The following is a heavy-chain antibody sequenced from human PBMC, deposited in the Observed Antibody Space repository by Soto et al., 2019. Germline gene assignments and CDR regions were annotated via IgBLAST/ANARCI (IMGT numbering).Heavy chain of an antibody. Sequence: EMQLLESGGGLVQPGGSLRLSCAASGFTFSSYAMSWVRQAPGKGLEWVSAISASGGSTYYADSVKGRFTISRDHSKNTLYLQMNSLRADDTAVYYCAKLDNYDFWSDSSHNWFDPWGQGTLVTVSS. D-gene: IGHD3-3*01. CDR2: ISASGGST. CDR3: AKLDNYDFWSDSSHNWFDP. V-gene: IGHV3-23*01. CDR1: GFTFSSYA. J-gene: IGHJ5*02.